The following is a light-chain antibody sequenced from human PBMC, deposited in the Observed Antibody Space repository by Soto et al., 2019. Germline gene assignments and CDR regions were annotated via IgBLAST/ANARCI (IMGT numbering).Light chain of an antibody. CDR2: ATS. CDR1: QSVSSSY. Sequence: ELVLTQSPGTLSLSPGERATLSCRASQSVSSSYLAWYQQKPGQAPRLLIYATSTRATGVPDRFSVSGSGTDFTLTISSLEPEDFAVYYCQQYGGSSWTFGQGTKVEIK. CDR3: QQYGGSSWT. J-gene: IGKJ1*01. V-gene: IGKV3-20*01.